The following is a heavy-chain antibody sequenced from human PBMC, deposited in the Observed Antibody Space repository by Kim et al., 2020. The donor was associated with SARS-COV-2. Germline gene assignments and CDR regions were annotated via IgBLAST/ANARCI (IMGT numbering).Heavy chain of an antibody. CDR2: IYHSGST. V-gene: IGHV4-4*02. CDR3: ARPGYCSGGSCYYGAFDI. D-gene: IGHD2-15*01. J-gene: IGHJ3*02. CDR1: GGSISSSNW. Sequence: SETLSLTCAVSGGSISSSNWWSWVRQPPGKGLEWIGEIYHSGSTNYNPSLKSRVTISVDKSKNQFSLKLSSVTAADTAVYYCARPGYCSGGSCYYGAFDIWGQRTMVTVSS.